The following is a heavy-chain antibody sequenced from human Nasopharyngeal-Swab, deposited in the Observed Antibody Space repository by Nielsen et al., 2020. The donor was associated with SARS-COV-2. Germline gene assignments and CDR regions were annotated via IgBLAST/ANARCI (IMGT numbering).Heavy chain of an antibody. J-gene: IGHJ4*02. D-gene: IGHD3-22*01. Sequence: ASVKVSCKASGYTFTSYAMHWVRQAPGRRLEWMGWINAGNGNTKYSQKFQGRVTLTRDTSATTAYMELSSLRSEDTAVYYCAFVSYDSSGYYYSYWGQGTLVTVSS. V-gene: IGHV1-3*01. CDR1: GYTFTSYA. CDR2: INAGNGNT. CDR3: AFVSYDSSGYYYSY.